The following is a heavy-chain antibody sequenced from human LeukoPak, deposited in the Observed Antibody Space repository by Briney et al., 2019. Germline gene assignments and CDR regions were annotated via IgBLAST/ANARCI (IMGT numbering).Heavy chain of an antibody. J-gene: IGHJ4*02. V-gene: IGHV1-69*05. Sequence: SVKVSCKASGGTCSSYAISWVRQAPGQGLEWMGGIIPIFGTANYAQKFQGRVTITTDESTSTAYMELSSLRSEDTAVYYCTTYYYDSSGYYYVDYWGQGTLVTVSS. CDR2: IIPIFGTA. CDR1: GGTCSSYA. CDR3: TTYYYDSSGYYYVDY. D-gene: IGHD3-22*01.